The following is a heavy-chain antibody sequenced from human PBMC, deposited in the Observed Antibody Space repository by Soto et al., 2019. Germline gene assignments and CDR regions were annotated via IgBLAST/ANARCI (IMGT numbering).Heavy chain of an antibody. Sequence: QVQLVQSGAEVKKPGSSVKVSCKASGGTFSSYTISWVRQAPGQGLEWMGRIIPILGIANYAQKFQGRVTITADKSTSTAYMELSSLRSEDTAVYYCARDSPDCYWAGCWFDPWGQGTLVTVSS. D-gene: IGHD2-21*02. CDR2: IIPILGIA. V-gene: IGHV1-69*08. CDR1: GGTFSSYT. CDR3: ARDSPDCYWAGCWFDP. J-gene: IGHJ5*02.